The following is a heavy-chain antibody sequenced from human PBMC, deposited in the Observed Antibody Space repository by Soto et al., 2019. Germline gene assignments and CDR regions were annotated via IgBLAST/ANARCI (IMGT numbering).Heavy chain of an antibody. CDR2: INHSGGT. CDR1: GGSFCAYY. V-gene: IGHV4-34*01. CDR3: ARGRVNWGRGDGMDV. J-gene: IGHJ6*02. D-gene: IGHD7-27*01. Sequence: SETLSLTCAGYGGSFCAYYWSWIRQPPGKGLEWIWEINHSGGTNYNPSLKSRVTISVDTSKNQFSLKLSSVTAADTAVYYCARGRVNWGRGDGMDVWGQGTTVTVSS.